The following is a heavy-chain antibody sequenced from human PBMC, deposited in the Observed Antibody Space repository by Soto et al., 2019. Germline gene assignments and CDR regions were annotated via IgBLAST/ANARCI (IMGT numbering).Heavy chain of an antibody. V-gene: IGHV3-48*02. Sequence: LRLSCAASGFTFSSYSMDWVRQAPGQGLEWISYITTSSHTIYYADSVRGRFTISRDNAKNSLFLRMNSLRDEDTAVYYCARHGIQVSHDVWGQGTTVTVSS. CDR3: ARHGIQVSHDV. D-gene: IGHD5-18*01. CDR2: ITTSSHTI. CDR1: GFTFSSYS. J-gene: IGHJ6*02.